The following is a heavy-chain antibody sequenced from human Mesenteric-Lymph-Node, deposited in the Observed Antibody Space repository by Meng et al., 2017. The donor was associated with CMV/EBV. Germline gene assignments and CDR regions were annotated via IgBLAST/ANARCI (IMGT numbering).Heavy chain of an antibody. J-gene: IGHJ4*02. Sequence: QLQLQESGPGLVTPSETLPSTCTVSGGSIRSISYYWGWIRHPPGKWLEWIGSIYYSGSTYYNPSLKSRVTISVDTSKNQFSRKLSSVTAADTALYYCARDGDYYDSSGYNPFDYWGQGTLVTVSS. CDR2: IYYSGST. CDR3: ARDGDYYDSSGYNPFDY. D-gene: IGHD3-22*01. V-gene: IGHV4-39*07. CDR1: GGSIRSISYY.